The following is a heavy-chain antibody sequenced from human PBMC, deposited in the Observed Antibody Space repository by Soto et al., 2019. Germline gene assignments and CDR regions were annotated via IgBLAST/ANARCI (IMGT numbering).Heavy chain of an antibody. D-gene: IGHD5-18*01. CDR2: VSYNGDIK. V-gene: IGHV3-30*18. CDR3: AKDLGYSYTFEY. CDR1: GFTFSDYG. Sequence: QVQLVESGGGVVQPGRSLRLSCAASGFTFSDYGIHWVRQAPGKGLEWVAVVSYNGDIKFYADSVKGRFTISRDNYKDRVDLQMSSLRPEDTAVYYCAKDLGYSYTFEYWGQGTRVTVS. J-gene: IGHJ4*02.